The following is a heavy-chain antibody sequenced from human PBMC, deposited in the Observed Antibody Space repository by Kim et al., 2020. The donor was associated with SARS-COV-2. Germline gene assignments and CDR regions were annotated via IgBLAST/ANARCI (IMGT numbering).Heavy chain of an antibody. V-gene: IGHV3-33*01. CDR3: ARDQQGIAAAGIVY. J-gene: IGHJ4*02. Sequence: ADSVKGRLTIHRDKYKNTLYLQMNSLRAEETAVYYCARDQQGIAAAGIVYWGQGTLVTVSS. D-gene: IGHD6-13*01.